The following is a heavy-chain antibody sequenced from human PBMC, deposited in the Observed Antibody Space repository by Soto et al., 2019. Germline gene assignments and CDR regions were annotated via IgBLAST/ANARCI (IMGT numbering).Heavy chain of an antibody. V-gene: IGHV1-18*01. CDR2: INNYSGNT. CDR1: GYTFSSYG. Sequence: QVEVVQSGAEVKKPGASVKVSCETSGYTFSSYGTNWVRQAPGHGLEWMGWINNYSGNTKYAQRFQGRITMSTDTGTIXAYMEVRSLTYDDTAVYYCARTYYYGSGTHYRFDPWGQGTLVTVSS. D-gene: IGHD3-10*01. CDR3: ARTYYYGSGTHYRFDP. J-gene: IGHJ5*02.